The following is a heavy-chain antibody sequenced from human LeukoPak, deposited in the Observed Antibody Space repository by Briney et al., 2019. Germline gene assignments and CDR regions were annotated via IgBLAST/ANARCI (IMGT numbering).Heavy chain of an antibody. CDR3: ARPRYGSGSLDS. CDR1: GGSFSGHY. V-gene: IGHV4-34*01. J-gene: IGHJ4*02. D-gene: IGHD3-10*01. CDR2: INHSGST. Sequence: PSETLSLTCAVYGGSFSGHYWTWIRQPPGKGLEWIGEINHSGSTAYNPSLNSRVTISVDTSKNQFSLRLSSVTAADTAVYYCARPRYGSGSLDSWGQGTLVTVSS.